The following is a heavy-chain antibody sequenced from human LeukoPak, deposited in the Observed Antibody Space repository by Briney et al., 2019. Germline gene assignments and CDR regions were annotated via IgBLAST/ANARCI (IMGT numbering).Heavy chain of an antibody. CDR1: GFTFSSYG. V-gene: IGHV3-30*03. CDR3: ARDRRGIAVAGIEGGGYYFDY. D-gene: IGHD6-19*01. Sequence: GGSLRLSCAASGFTFSSYGMHWVRQAPGKGLEWVAVISNDGSNKHYGDSVKGRFTISRDNSKNTLYLQMNSLRAEDTAVYYCARDRRGIAVAGIEGGGYYFDYWGQGTLVTVSS. J-gene: IGHJ4*02. CDR2: ISNDGSNK.